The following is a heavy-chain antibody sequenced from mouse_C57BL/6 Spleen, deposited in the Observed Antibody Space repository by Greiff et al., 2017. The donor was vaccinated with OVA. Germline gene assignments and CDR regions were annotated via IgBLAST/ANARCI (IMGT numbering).Heavy chain of an antibody. CDR1: GYTFTSYW. CDR3: ARSYVSPAYYYAMDY. V-gene: IGHV1-64*01. CDR2: IHTNSGST. Sequence: VQLQQSGAELVKPGASVKLSCKASGYTFTSYWMHWVQQRPGQGLEWIGLIHTNSGSTNYNEKFKSKATLTVEKSSSTDFMQLSSLTSEDSAVYYCARSYVSPAYYYAMDYWGQGTSVTASS. D-gene: IGHD1-1*01. J-gene: IGHJ4*01.